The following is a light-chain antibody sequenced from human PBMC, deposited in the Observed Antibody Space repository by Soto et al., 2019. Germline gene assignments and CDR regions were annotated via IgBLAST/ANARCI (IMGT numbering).Light chain of an antibody. CDR3: QQYGSSPIT. V-gene: IGKV3-20*01. J-gene: IGKJ5*01. Sequence: ENVLTQSPGTLSFSPGERATLSCRASQSASSSYLGWYQQKPGQAPRLLIHATSSRATGIPDRFSGSGSGTDFTLTISRLESEDFAAYYCQQYGSSPITFGQGTRLEIK. CDR2: ATS. CDR1: QSASSSY.